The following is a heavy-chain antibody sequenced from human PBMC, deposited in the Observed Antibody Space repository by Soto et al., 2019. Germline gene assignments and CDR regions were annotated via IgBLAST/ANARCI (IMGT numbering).Heavy chain of an antibody. CDR2: IGESGTPT. Sequence: GGSLRLSCAASGFTFSSYGMHWVRQAPGKGLEWVSLIGESGTPTYYADSVKGRFTISRDNSGNTLFLEMYSLRAEDTAVYYCARYIPGVRYYGMGVWAKGPRSPSP. D-gene: IGHD2-2*01. CDR3: ARYIPGVRYYGMGV. CDR1: GFTFSSYG. J-gene: IGHJ6*02. V-gene: IGHV3-23*01.